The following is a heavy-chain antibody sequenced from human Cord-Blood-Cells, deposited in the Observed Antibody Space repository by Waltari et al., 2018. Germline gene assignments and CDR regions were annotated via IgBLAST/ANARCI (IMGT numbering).Heavy chain of an antibody. J-gene: IGHJ2*01. V-gene: IGHV4-34*01. CDR3: ASGKVGISGYFDL. CDR2: INHSGST. CDR1: GGSFSGSY. D-gene: IGHD2-21*01. Sequence: PLPPWGAGLLKPSDTLSLACAGYGGSFSGSYWIRIRQPPGTGLEWIGEINHSGSTNYNPSLKSRVTISVDTSKNQFSLKLSSVTAADTAVYYCASGKVGISGYFDLWGRGTLVTVSS.